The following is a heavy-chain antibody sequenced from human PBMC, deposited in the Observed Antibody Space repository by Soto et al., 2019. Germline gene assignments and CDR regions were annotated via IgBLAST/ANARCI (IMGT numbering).Heavy chain of an antibody. Sequence: QVQLLQSGAEVKKPGSSVRVSCEASGGTFRTYAISWVRQAPGQGLEWMGEIIPIFGKVNYAQKFQGRVTITADEXTTTXYMDLRXLTXEXTXXYYCAKGAVAGTPTSYYYYGMDVWGQGTTVTVS. D-gene: IGHD6-19*01. CDR2: IIPIFGKV. J-gene: IGHJ6*02. CDR3: AKGAVAGTPTSYYYYGMDV. CDR1: GGTFRTYA. V-gene: IGHV1-69*12.